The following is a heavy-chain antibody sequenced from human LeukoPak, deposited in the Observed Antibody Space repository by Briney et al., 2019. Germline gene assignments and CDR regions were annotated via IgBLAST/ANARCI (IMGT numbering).Heavy chain of an antibody. V-gene: IGHV1-2*02. D-gene: IGHD2-21*02. CDR2: INPNSGGT. J-gene: IGHJ4*02. CDR1: GYTFTGYY. Sequence: ASVKVPCKASGYTFTGYYMHWVRQAPGQGLEWMGWINPNSGGTNYAQKFQGRVTMTRDTSISTAYMELSRLRSDDTAVYYCARAVAYCGGDCWGYWGQGTLVTVSS. CDR3: ARAVAYCGGDCWGY.